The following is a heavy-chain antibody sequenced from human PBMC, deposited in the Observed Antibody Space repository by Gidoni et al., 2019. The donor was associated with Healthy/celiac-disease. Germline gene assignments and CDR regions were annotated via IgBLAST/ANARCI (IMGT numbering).Heavy chain of an antibody. V-gene: IGHV4-61*01. CDR3: ARVVSSYGFTWYFDL. D-gene: IGHD5-18*01. Sequence: QVQLQESGPGLVKPSETLSLTCTVSGGSVSSGSYYWSWIRQPPGKGLEWIGYIYYSGSTNYNPSLKSRVTISVDTSKNQFSLKLSSVTAADTAVYYCARVVSSYGFTWYFDLWGRGTLVTVSS. CDR2: IYYSGST. CDR1: GGSVSSGSYY. J-gene: IGHJ2*01.